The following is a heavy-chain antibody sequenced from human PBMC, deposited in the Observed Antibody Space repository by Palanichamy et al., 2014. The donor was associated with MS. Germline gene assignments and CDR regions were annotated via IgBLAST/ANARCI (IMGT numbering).Heavy chain of an antibody. Sequence: GQLVESGGGLVQPGGSLRLSCAASGFTISENWMSWVRQAPGKGLEWVANLSPNGNQKDYVTDVRGRFTISRDNAKQSPYLQMASLRVEDTAIYYCVRDLGYFTMDVWGQGTTVTVSS. V-gene: IGHV3-7*01. CDR3: VRDLGYFTMDV. CDR2: LSPNGNQK. J-gene: IGHJ6*02. CDR1: GFTISENW. D-gene: IGHD3-16*01.